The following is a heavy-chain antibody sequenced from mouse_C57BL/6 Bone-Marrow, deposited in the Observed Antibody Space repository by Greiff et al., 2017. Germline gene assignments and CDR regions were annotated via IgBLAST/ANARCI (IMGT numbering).Heavy chain of an antibody. CDR2: IDPNSGGT. CDR1: GYTFTSYW. CDR3: ARRYYGNYWFAY. D-gene: IGHD2-1*01. Sequence: QVQLKQPGAELVKPGASVKLSCKASGYTFTSYWMHWVKQRPGRGLEWIGRIDPNSGGTKYNEKFKSKATLTVDKPSSTAYMQLSSLTSEDSAVYYCARRYYGNYWFAYWGQGTLVTVSA. V-gene: IGHV1-72*01. J-gene: IGHJ3*01.